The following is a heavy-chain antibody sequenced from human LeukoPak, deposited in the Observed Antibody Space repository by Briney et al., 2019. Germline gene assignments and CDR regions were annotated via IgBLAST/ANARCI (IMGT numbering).Heavy chain of an antibody. V-gene: IGHV1-24*01. CDR1: GYTLTELS. Sequence: ASVKVSCKVSGYTLTELSMHWVRQAPGKGLEWMGGFDPEDGETIYAQKFQGRVTMTEDTSTDTAYMELSSLRSEDTAVYYCATGGINYYDSRLPFDYWGQGTLVTVSS. J-gene: IGHJ4*02. D-gene: IGHD3-22*01. CDR2: FDPEDGET. CDR3: ATGGINYYDSRLPFDY.